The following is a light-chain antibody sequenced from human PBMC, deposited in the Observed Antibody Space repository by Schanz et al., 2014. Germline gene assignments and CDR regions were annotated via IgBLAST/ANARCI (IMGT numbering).Light chain of an antibody. J-gene: IGKJ1*01. V-gene: IGKV1-39*01. CDR3: QQSYSLPWT. Sequence: DIQMTQSPSSLSASVGDRVTITCRASQSISSYLNWYQQRPGKAPKVLIYAAATLQSGVPSRFSGSGFGTDFTLTISSLQPDDFATYYCQQSYSLPWTLGQGTKVEIK. CDR1: QSISSY. CDR2: AAA.